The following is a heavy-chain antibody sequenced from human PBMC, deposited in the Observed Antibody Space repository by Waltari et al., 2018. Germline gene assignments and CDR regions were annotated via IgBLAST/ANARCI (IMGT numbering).Heavy chain of an antibody. D-gene: IGHD2-21*01. J-gene: IGHJ5*02. CDR1: GFTFSSYW. CDR3: ARAGGGELRMGFDP. CDR2: INTDGSST. Sequence: VQLVESGGGLIQPGGSLRLSCAASGFTFSSYWMHWLRQAPGKGLVWVSRINTDGSSTNYADSVKGRFTISRDNAKNTLYLQMNRLRAEDTAVYYCARAGGGELRMGFDPWGQGTLVTVSS. V-gene: IGHV3-74*01.